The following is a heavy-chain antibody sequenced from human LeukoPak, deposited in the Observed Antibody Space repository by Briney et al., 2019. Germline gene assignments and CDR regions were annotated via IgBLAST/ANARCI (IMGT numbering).Heavy chain of an antibody. CDR2: INHSGST. V-gene: IGHV4-34*01. CDR1: GFTFSSYA. J-gene: IGHJ5*02. D-gene: IGHD6-13*01. Sequence: GSLRLSCAASGFTFSSYAMSWVRQPPGKGLEWIGEINHSGSTYYNPPLKSRVIISVDTSKNQFSLKLNSVTAADTAVYYCARDGSSWPIEGWFDPWGQGTLVTVSS. CDR3: ARDGSSWPIEGWFDP.